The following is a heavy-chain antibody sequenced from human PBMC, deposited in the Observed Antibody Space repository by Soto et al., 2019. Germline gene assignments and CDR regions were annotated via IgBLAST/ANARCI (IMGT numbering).Heavy chain of an antibody. Sequence: HPGGSLRLSCAASGFTFSSYGMHWVRQAPGKGLEWVAVISYDGSNKYYADSVKGRFTISRDNSKNTLYLQMNSLRAEDTAVYYCAKYSTYYYDSSGYKGMAYFDYWGQGT. CDR2: ISYDGSNK. D-gene: IGHD3-22*01. J-gene: IGHJ4*02. V-gene: IGHV3-30*18. CDR1: GFTFSSYG. CDR3: AKYSTYYYDSSGYKGMAYFDY.